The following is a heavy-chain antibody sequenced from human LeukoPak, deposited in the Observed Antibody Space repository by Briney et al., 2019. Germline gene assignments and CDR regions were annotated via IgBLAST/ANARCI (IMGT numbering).Heavy chain of an antibody. D-gene: IGHD3-22*01. CDR2: IKQDGSEK. J-gene: IGHJ4*02. Sequence: GGSLRLSCAASGFTFSSYSMSWVRQAPGKGLEWVANIKQDGSEKSYVDSVKGRFTISRDNAKNSLYLQMNSLRAEDTAVYYCAGWTREYYDSSGYYYWGQGTLVTVSS. V-gene: IGHV3-7*01. CDR3: AGWTREYYDSSGYYY. CDR1: GFTFSSYS.